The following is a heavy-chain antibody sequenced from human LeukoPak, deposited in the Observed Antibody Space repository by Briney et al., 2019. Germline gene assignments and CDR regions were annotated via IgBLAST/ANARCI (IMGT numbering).Heavy chain of an antibody. CDR2: IYPGDSDT. J-gene: IGHJ4*02. D-gene: IGHD3-22*01. V-gene: IGHV5-51*01. CDR3: ARLAYYDSGYHLDY. CDR1: GCSLTSYW. Sequence: GAPLQLSCKSSGCSLTSYWIGWEREMPGKGQEWMGIIYPGDSDTRYSPSFQGQVTISADKSISTAYLQWSSLKASDTAMYYCARLAYYDSGYHLDYWGQGTHVTVSS.